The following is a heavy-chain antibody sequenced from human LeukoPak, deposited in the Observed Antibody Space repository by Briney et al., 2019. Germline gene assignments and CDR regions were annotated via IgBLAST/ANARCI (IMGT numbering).Heavy chain of an antibody. J-gene: IGHJ4*02. D-gene: IGHD5-18*01. V-gene: IGHV4-39*07. CDR1: GGSISSGDYY. CDR3: ARDRGDSYGYDY. CDR2: IYYSGST. Sequence: PSETLSLTCTVSGGSISSGDYYWGWIRQPPGKGLEWIGNIYYSGSTYYKPSLKSRVTMSVDTSKNQFSLKLTSVTAADTAVYYCARDRGDSYGYDYWGQGTLVTVSS.